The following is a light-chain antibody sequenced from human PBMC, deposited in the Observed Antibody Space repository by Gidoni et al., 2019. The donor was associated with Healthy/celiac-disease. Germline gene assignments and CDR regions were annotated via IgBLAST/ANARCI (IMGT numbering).Light chain of an antibody. Sequence: DIQMTQSPASLSASVGDRVTITCRASQSISSYLNWYQQKPGKAPKLLIYAASRLQSGVPSRFSGSGSGTDFTLTISSLQPEDFAPYYCQQSYSAPRTFGQGTKVEIK. V-gene: IGKV1-39*01. CDR3: QQSYSAPRT. J-gene: IGKJ1*01. CDR2: AAS. CDR1: QSISSY.